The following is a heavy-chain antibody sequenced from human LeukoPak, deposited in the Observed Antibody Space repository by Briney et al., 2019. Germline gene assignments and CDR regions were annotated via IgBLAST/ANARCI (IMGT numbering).Heavy chain of an antibody. CDR3: ARDGGTYCSGGSCYSLPFDY. Sequence: GRSLRLSCAASGFTFSSYAMHWVRQAPGKGLEWVAVISYDGSNKYYADSVKGRFTISRDNSKNTLYLQMNSLRAEDTAVYYCARDGGTYCSGGSCYSLPFDYWGQGTLVTVSS. D-gene: IGHD2-15*01. CDR2: ISYDGSNK. V-gene: IGHV3-30*04. CDR1: GFTFSSYA. J-gene: IGHJ4*02.